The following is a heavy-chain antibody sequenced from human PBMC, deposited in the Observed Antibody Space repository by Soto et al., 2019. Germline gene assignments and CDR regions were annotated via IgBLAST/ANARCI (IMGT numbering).Heavy chain of an antibody. CDR3: ASFYQLPDYYYGMDV. CDR2: ISAYNGNT. J-gene: IGHJ6*02. Sequence: QVQLVQSGAEVKKPGASVKVSCKASGYTFTSYGISWVRQAPGQGLEWMGWISAYNGNTNYAQKLQGRVTMTTDTSTSTAYMELKSLRSDVTAVYYCASFYQLPDYYYGMDVWGQGTTVTVSS. D-gene: IGHD2-2*01. CDR1: GYTFTSYG. V-gene: IGHV1-18*01.